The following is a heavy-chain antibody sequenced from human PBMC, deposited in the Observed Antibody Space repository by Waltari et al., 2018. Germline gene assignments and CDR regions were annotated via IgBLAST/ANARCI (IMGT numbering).Heavy chain of an antibody. CDR1: SGSLSNYY. CDR3: ARSPRFGVGSYQFDS. D-gene: IGHD3-10*01. CDR2: IDRSGNT. Sequence: QVQLQQWGAGLLKPSETLSLTCAVSSGSLSNYYWNWIRQTPGKGLELIGDIDRSGNTNIKSSLMSRLTISRAISKSHFSLRVESVTAAGTAVYYCARSPRFGVGSYQFDSWGQGTLVTVSS. J-gene: IGHJ4*02. V-gene: IGHV4-34*01.